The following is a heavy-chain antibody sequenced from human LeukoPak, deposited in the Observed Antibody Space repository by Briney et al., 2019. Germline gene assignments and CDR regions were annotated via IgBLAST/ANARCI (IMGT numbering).Heavy chain of an antibody. CDR1: RFTFRNFG. CDR3: ASDEGYGSGSYGY. Sequence: GGSLRLSCTASRFTFRNFGMHWVRQAPGKGLEWVSSISSSSSYIYYADSVKGRFTISRDNAKNSLYLQMNSLRAEDTAVYYCASDEGYGSGSYGYWGQGTLVTVSS. V-gene: IGHV3-21*01. CDR2: ISSSSSYI. D-gene: IGHD3-10*01. J-gene: IGHJ4*02.